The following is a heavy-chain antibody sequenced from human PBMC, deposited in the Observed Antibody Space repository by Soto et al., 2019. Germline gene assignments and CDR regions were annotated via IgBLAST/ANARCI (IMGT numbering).Heavy chain of an antibody. Sequence: SETLSLTCTVSGDSVSSGDYYWAWIRQPPGKGLEWVGHIYFSGRTNYIPSLESRVTISLDTSKNQFSLKLTSVTAADTAVYYCARVPIDTYMIYWSDPWGQGTLVTVSS. J-gene: IGHJ5*02. V-gene: IGHV4-61*08. CDR2: IYFSGRT. D-gene: IGHD3-16*01. CDR3: ARVPIDTYMIYWSDP. CDR1: GDSVSSGDYY.